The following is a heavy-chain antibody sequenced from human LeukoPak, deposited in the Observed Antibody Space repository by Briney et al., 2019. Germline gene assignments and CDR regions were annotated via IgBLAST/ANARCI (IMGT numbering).Heavy chain of an antibody. Sequence: PSETLSLTCTVSGGSIGTSTYYGGWVRQPPGKGLEWIGSMYYGGTTYYNPSLKSRVTLSVDTSKNQFSLRLSSVTAADSAVYFCATGKYSGYYDYWAREPWSPSPQ. CDR3: ATGKYSGYYDY. CDR2: MYYGGTT. V-gene: IGHV4-39*01. D-gene: IGHD5-12*01. CDR1: GGSIGTSTYY. J-gene: IGHJ4*02.